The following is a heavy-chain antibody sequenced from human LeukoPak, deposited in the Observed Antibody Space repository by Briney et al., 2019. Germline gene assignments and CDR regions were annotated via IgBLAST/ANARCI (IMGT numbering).Heavy chain of an antibody. CDR3: ATHLSSSSRYYYDS. J-gene: IGHJ4*02. CDR1: GFTFSTYA. CDR2: IIVGGDST. D-gene: IGHD6-13*01. Sequence: GGSLRLSCAASGFTFSTYAMSWVRQAPGKGLEWVSTIIVGGDSTYYADSVKGPFTISRDNSKNTRYLQGNSLRAEDTAFYYCATHLSSSSRYYYDSWGQGTLVIVSS. V-gene: IGHV3-23*01.